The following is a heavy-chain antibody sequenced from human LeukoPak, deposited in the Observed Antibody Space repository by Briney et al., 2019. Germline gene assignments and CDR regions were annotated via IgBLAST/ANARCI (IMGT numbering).Heavy chain of an antibody. Sequence: GVLRLSCAASGFTVSSNFMSWVRQAPGKGLEWVSVLYKDDTTYYADSVKGRFTTSRDNSKNTLYLHMNSLITEDTATYYCARAPYSHSWVAEHDNWGQGTLVTISS. V-gene: IGHV3-66*02. CDR2: LYKDDTT. D-gene: IGHD6-13*01. J-gene: IGHJ4*02. CDR3: ARAPYSHSWVAEHDN. CDR1: GFTVSSNF.